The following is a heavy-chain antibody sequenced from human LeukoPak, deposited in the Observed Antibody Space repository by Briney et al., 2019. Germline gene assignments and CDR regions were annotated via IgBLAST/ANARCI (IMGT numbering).Heavy chain of an antibody. Sequence: SETLSLTCTVSGGSISSGGYYWSWIRQHPGKGLEWIGYIYYSGSTNYNPSLKSRVTISVDTSKNQFSLKLSSVTAADTAVYYCARGPTYDSTNSPRGFDYWGQGTLVTVSS. CDR1: GGSISSGGYY. CDR3: ARGPTYDSTNSPRGFDY. CDR2: IYYSGST. J-gene: IGHJ4*02. V-gene: IGHV4-31*02. D-gene: IGHD3-22*01.